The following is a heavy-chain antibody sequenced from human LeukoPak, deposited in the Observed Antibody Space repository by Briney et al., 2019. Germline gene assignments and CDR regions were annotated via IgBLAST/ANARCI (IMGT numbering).Heavy chain of an antibody. V-gene: IGHV3-74*01. J-gene: IGHJ4*02. Sequence: PGGSLRLSCAASGFTFSNYWMSWVRQAPGKGLVWVSRINSDGSSTSYADSVKGRFTISRDNAKNTLYLQMNSLRAEDTAVYYCVRAGEMATALFDYWGQGTLVTVSS. CDR1: GFTFSNYW. CDR2: INSDGSST. D-gene: IGHD5-24*01. CDR3: VRAGEMATALFDY.